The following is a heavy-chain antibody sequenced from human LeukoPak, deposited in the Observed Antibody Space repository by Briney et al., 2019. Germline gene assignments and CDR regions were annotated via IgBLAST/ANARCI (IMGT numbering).Heavy chain of an antibody. V-gene: IGHV3-33*01. CDR1: GFTFSSYG. Sequence: GGSLRLSCAASGFTFSSYGMHWVRQAPGKGLEWVAVIWYDGSNKYYADSVKGRFTITRDNSKNTLYPQMNSLRAEDTAVYYCARARITGTTDVWGQGTTVTVSS. CDR2: IWYDGSNK. D-gene: IGHD1-7*01. J-gene: IGHJ6*02. CDR3: ARARITGTTDV.